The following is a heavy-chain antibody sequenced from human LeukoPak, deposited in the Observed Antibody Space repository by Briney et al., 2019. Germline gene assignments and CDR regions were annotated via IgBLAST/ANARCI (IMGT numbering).Heavy chain of an antibody. D-gene: IGHD6-6*01. CDR1: GFIFSNYS. V-gene: IGHV3-30*02. CDR3: AKAIHSSSSGVVDY. J-gene: IGHJ4*02. CDR2: IRYDGSNK. Sequence: PGGSLTLSCAASGFIFSNYSMHWVRQPPGKGLEWVTFIRYDGSNKYYAESVKGRFTISRDNSKNTLYLQMNSLRAEDTAVYYCAKAIHSSSSGVVDYWGQGTLVTVSS.